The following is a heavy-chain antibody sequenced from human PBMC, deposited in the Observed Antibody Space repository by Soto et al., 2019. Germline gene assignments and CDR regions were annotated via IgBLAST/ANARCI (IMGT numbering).Heavy chain of an antibody. V-gene: IGHV6-1*01. J-gene: IGHJ5*02. Sequence: QVQLQQSGPGLVKPSQTLSLTCAISGDSVSSNDAVWNWIRQSPSRGLEWLGRTYYRSIWQTEXPXSXKXRMTINPDASKTQFSLQLNSVTPEDTAMYYCARLVGNSGLDPWGQGTLVTVSA. CDR3: ARLVGNSGLDP. CDR1: GDSVSSNDAV. D-gene: IGHD6-25*01. CDR2: TYYRSIWQT.